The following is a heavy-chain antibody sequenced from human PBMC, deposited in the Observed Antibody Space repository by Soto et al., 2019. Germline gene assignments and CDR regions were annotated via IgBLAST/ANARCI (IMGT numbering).Heavy chain of an antibody. Sequence: PGGSLRLSCAASGFTFRSFTMNWVRQAPGKGLEWVSTISSNSAYIYYTDALRGRFTISRDSAKNSLHLQMNSLRAKDTAVYYCTRDASRDSSARGWFDPWGPGTLVTVSS. V-gene: IGHV3-21*01. CDR1: GFTFRSFT. D-gene: IGHD6-13*01. CDR2: ISSNSAYI. CDR3: TRDASRDSSARGWFDP. J-gene: IGHJ5*02.